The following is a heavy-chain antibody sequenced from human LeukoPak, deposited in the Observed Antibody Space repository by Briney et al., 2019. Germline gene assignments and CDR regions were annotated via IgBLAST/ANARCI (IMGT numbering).Heavy chain of an antibody. J-gene: IGHJ4*02. CDR3: ARRTPSRYSYRIDY. Sequence: SKTLSLTCAVYGGSFSGYYWSWIRQPPGKGLEWIGEINHSGSTNYNPSLKSRVTISVDTSKNQFSLKLSSVTAADTAVYYCARRTPSRYSYRIDYWGQGTLVTVSS. D-gene: IGHD5-18*01. V-gene: IGHV4-34*01. CDR1: GGSFSGYY. CDR2: INHSGST.